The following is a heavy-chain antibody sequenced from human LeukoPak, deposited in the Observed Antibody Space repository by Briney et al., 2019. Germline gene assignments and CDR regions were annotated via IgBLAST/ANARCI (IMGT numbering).Heavy chain of an antibody. CDR1: GGSISTYY. CDR2: VYSSGHT. Sequence: SETLSRTCTVSGGSISTYYWSWIRQPPGKGLEWIAYVYSSGHTNYNPSLKGRVTISVDTSKNQFSLKVNSVTAADTAVYYCARHPFSDGFDIWGQGTMVTVSS. V-gene: IGHV4-59*08. J-gene: IGHJ3*02. CDR3: ARHPFSDGFDI.